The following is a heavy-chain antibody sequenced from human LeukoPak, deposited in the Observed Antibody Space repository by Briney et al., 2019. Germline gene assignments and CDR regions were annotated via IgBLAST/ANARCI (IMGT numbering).Heavy chain of an antibody. J-gene: IGHJ4*02. D-gene: IGHD2-8*02. CDR3: ARLFGGVTTFDY. V-gene: IGHV3-53*01. CDR2: IYSDNT. Sequence: GGSLRLSCTVSGFTVSSNSMSWVRQAPGKGLEWVSFIYSDNTHYSDSVKGRFTISRDNSKNTLYLQMNSLRAEDTAVYYCARLFGGVTTFDYWGQGALVTVSS. CDR1: GFTVSSNS.